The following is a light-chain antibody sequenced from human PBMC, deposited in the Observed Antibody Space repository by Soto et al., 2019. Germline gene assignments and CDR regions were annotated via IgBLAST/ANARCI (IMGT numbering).Light chain of an antibody. CDR1: QRVSCN. Sequence: EIVMTQSPATLSVSPGERATLSCRAIQRVSCNLAWYQQKPGQAHTLLIYGASARATGIPARFSGSGSGTEFTLTISSLQSEDFAVYYCQHYNNWPFTFGQGTKLEIK. J-gene: IGKJ2*01. V-gene: IGKV3-15*01. CDR3: QHYNNWPFT. CDR2: GAS.